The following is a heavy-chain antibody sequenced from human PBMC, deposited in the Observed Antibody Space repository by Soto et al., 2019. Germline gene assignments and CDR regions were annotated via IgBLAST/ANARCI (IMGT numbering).Heavy chain of an antibody. CDR2: IKSKTDGGTT. D-gene: IGHD1-26*01. CDR1: GFTFSNAW. Sequence: GGSLRLSCAASGFTFSNAWMNWVRQAPGKGLEWVGRIKSKTDGGTTDYAAPVKGRFTISRDDSKNTLYLQMNSLNTEDTAVYYCTTGPLIVGATYAFDIWGQGTMVTVSS. CDR3: TTGPLIVGATYAFDI. V-gene: IGHV3-15*07. J-gene: IGHJ3*02.